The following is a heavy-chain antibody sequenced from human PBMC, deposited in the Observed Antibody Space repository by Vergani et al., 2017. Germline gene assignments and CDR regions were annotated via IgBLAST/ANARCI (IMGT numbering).Heavy chain of an antibody. J-gene: IGHJ4*02. Sequence: EVQLVESGGGLVKPGGSLRLSCAASGFTFSSYSMNWVRQAPGKGLEWVSSISSSSSYIYYADSVKGRFTISRDNAKNSLYLQMNSLRSEDTAVYYCARGEWSSTSCYLPGDSSGYRGSGPAHDYWGQGTLVTVSS. CDR2: ISSSSSYI. CDR3: ARGEWSSTSCYLPGDSSGYRGSGPAHDY. V-gene: IGHV3-21*01. CDR1: GFTFSSYS. D-gene: IGHD2-2*01.